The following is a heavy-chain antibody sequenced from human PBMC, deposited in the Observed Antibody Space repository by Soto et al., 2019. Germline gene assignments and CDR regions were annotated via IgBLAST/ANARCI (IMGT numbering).Heavy chain of an antibody. J-gene: IGHJ4*02. D-gene: IGHD2-21*02. V-gene: IGHV4-39*01. CDR3: ARQRTTVVTQAYFDH. CDR1: GESISSSSYY. CDR2: IYYSGRT. Sequence: SATLSLTCIVSGESISSSSYYWGWIRQPPGRGLEWIGSIYYSGRTYYNPSFKSRVTISIDTSKNQFSLKLSSVTATDTAVYYCARQRTTVVTQAYFDHWGQGALVTVSS.